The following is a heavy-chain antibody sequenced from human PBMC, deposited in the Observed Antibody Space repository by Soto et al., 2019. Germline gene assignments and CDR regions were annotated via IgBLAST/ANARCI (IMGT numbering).Heavy chain of an antibody. CDR1: GFSLSTSGLG. Sequence: SGPTLVNPTQSLTLTCAFSGFSLSTSGLGVAWIRQPPGKALEWLALIYWDDDARYGPSLKSRLTITKDTSKNQVVLMMTDLDLISIATYYCKHFIRVVIDNWGQGNL. D-gene: IGHD2-15*01. J-gene: IGHJ4*01. CDR2: IYWDDDA. V-gene: IGHV2-5*05. CDR3: KHFIRVVIDN.